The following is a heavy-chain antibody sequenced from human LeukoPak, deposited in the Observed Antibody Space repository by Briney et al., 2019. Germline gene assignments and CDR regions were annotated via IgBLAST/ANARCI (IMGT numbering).Heavy chain of an antibody. Sequence: GGSLRLSCAASGFTFSSYAMGWVRQAPGKGLEWVSAISGSGGSTYYADSVKGRFTISRDNSKNTLYLQMNSLRAEDTAVYYCAKGSHIVVVTAIRRLGYFQHWGQGTLVTVSS. V-gene: IGHV3-23*01. CDR1: GFTFSSYA. J-gene: IGHJ1*01. D-gene: IGHD2-21*02. CDR3: AKGSHIVVVTAIRRLGYFQH. CDR2: ISGSGGST.